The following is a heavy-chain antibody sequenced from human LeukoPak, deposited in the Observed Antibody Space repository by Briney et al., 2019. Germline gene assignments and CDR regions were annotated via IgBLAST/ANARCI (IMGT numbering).Heavy chain of an antibody. V-gene: IGHV3-21*01. J-gene: IGHJ4*02. CDR3: AGDFSPGYSSGWYYSY. D-gene: IGHD6-19*01. CDR2: ISSSSSYI. Sequence: PGGSLRLSCAASGFTFINYAMSWVRQAPGKGLEWVSSISSSSSYIYYADSVKGRFTISRDNAKNSLYLQMNSLRAEDTAVYYCAGDFSPGYSSGWYYSYWGQGTLVTVSS. CDR1: GFTFINYA.